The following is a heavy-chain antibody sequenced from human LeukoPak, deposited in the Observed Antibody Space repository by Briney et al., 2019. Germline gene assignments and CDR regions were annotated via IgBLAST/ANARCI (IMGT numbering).Heavy chain of an antibody. J-gene: IGHJ4*02. Sequence: ASVKVSCKASGYTFTGYYLHWVRQASGQGLEWMGWINPNSGGTHYAQKFQGGVTMTRDTSISTSYMELSNLRPDDTAVYYCAREEDAVGEGTFDYWGQGTLVTVSS. D-gene: IGHD3-10*01. CDR3: AREEDAVGEGTFDY. CDR2: INPNSGGT. V-gene: IGHV1-2*02. CDR1: GYTFTGYY.